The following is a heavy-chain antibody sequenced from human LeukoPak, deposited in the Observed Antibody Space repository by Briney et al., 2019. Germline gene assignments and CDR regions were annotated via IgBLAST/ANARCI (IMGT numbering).Heavy chain of an antibody. CDR1: GYTFTSYY. CDR2: IIPIFGTA. Sequence: GASVKVSCKASGYTFTSYYMHWVRQAPGQGLEWMGGIIPIFGTANYAQKFQGRVTITADKSTSTAYMELSSLRSEDTAVYYCARDLSDYYDFWSGYYGLFGYWGQGTLVTVSS. J-gene: IGHJ4*02. V-gene: IGHV1-69*06. CDR3: ARDLSDYYDFWSGYYGLFGY. D-gene: IGHD3-3*01.